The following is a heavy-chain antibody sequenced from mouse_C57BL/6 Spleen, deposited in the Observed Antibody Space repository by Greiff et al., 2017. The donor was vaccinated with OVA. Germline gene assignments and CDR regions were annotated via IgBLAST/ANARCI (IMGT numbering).Heavy chain of an antibody. D-gene: IGHD1-1*01. V-gene: IGHV1-72*01. CDR1: GYTFTSYW. CDR2: IDPNSGGT. CDR3: ASGVVATDY. J-gene: IGHJ2*01. Sequence: QVQLQPGAELVKPGASVKLSCKASGYTFTSYWMHWVKQRPGRGLEWIGRIDPNSGGTKYNEKFKSKATLTVDKPSSTAYMQLSSLKSEDSAVYYCASGVVATDYWGQGTTLTVSS.